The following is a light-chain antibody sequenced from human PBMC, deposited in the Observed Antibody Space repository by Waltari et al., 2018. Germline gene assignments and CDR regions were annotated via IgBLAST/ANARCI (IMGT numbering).Light chain of an antibody. CDR3: VLYMGSGISV. Sequence: QTVVTQERSVSVSPGGTVTLTCGLNSGSVSPSYSPTWYQQTPGQAPRPLIYSTSTRSSGVPDRFSGSILGNRAALTITGAQADDESDYYCVLYMGSGISVFGGGTKLTVL. CDR1: SGSVSPSYS. J-gene: IGLJ3*02. V-gene: IGLV8-61*01. CDR2: STS.